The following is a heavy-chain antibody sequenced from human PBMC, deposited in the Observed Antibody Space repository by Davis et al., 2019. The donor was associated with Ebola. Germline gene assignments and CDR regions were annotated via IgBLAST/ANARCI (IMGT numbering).Heavy chain of an antibody. V-gene: IGHV4-4*02. CDR2: IYHSGST. D-gene: IGHD2-2*01. Sequence: PSETLSLTCAASGGSISSSNWWRWVRQPPGKGLEWIGEIYHSGSTNYNPSLKSRVTISVDKSKNQFSLKLSSVTAADTAVYYCARQDIVVVPAAPRPYYYGMDVWGQGTTVTVSS. CDR3: ARQDIVVVPAAPRPYYYGMDV. CDR1: GGSISSSNW. J-gene: IGHJ6*02.